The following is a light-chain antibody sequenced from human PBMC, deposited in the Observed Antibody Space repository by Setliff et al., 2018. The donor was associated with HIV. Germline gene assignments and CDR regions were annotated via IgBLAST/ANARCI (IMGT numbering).Light chain of an antibody. Sequence: QSALTQPASVSGSPGQSITVSCTGTTNDVGNYNYDSWYQQHPGKAPKLMIYDVTNRPSGVSNRFSGSKSANTASLTISGLQAEDEADYYCSSYASSGTLMVFGTGTKVTVL. CDR3: SSYASSGTLMV. CDR1: TNDVGNYNY. V-gene: IGLV2-14*03. J-gene: IGLJ1*01. CDR2: DVT.